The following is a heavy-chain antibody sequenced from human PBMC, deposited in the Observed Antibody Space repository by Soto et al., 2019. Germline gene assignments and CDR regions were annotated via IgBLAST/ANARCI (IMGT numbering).Heavy chain of an antibody. CDR1: GGTFSSYV. J-gene: IGHJ4*02. V-gene: IGHV1-69*13. CDR3: ARATGGGSYLNIHPGTFDY. CDR2: IIPIFGTA. D-gene: IGHD1-26*01. Sequence: ASVKVSCKASGGTFSSYVISWVRQAPGQGLEWMGGIIPIFGTANYAQKFQGRVTITADESTSTAYMELSSLRSEDTAVYYCARATGGGSYLNIHPGTFDYWGQGTLVTVSS.